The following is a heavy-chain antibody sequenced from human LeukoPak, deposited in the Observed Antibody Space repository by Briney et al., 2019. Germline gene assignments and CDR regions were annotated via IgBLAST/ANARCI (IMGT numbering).Heavy chain of an antibody. CDR3: ARAHVAAGLAFDV. D-gene: IGHD6-25*01. V-gene: IGHV3-13*01. CDR1: GFTFSGYD. Sequence: PGGSLRLSCAASGFTFSGYDIHWLRQVTGKGLEWVSGIGIPGDTYYPGSVKGRFTISRENAKNSLYLQMNNLRAGDTAVYFCARAHVAAGLAFDVWGQGTMVTVSS. CDR2: IGIPGDT. J-gene: IGHJ3*01.